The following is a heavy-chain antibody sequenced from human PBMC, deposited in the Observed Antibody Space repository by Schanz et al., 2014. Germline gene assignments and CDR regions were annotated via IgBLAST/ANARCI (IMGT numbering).Heavy chain of an antibody. D-gene: IGHD5-12*01. J-gene: IGHJ6*02. CDR2: INHSGST. Sequence: QLQLQESGPGLVKPSETLSLTCAVYGGSISGYYWNWIRQSPGKGLEWIGEINHSGSTNYNPSLKSRVTISVDTSKNQFSLKLSSVTAADTAVYYCARAEINSGYARYYYGMDVWGQGTAVTVSS. CDR3: ARAEINSGYARYYYGMDV. V-gene: IGHV4-34*10. CDR1: GGSISGYY.